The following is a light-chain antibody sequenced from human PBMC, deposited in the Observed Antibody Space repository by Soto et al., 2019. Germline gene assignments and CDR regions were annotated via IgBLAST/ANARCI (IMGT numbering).Light chain of an antibody. CDR1: QGIGDT. CDR3: QPYNNWPLT. V-gene: IGKV3-15*01. Sequence: EVVMRQSPATLSVSPGEGATPSCRASQGIGDTLAWYQHKPGQTPRLLIYDTSTRATGVPTRFSGSRSGAEFTLTIDSLQSEDFAVYYCQPYNNWPLTFGGGTKVDIK. J-gene: IGKJ4*01. CDR2: DTS.